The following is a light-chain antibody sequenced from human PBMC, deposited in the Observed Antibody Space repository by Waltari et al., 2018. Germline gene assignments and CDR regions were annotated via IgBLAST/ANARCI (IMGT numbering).Light chain of an antibody. CDR3: QQYNKYPLT. J-gene: IGKJ4*01. CDR1: QSIITW. CDR2: KAS. V-gene: IGKV1-5*03. Sequence: DIRMTQCPSPLCAFVGDRVTISCRASQSIITWLAWYQQKPGKAPKLLVYKASSLESGVPSRFSGSGSGTEFTLTISSLQADDFATYYCQQYNKYPLTFGGGTKVEI.